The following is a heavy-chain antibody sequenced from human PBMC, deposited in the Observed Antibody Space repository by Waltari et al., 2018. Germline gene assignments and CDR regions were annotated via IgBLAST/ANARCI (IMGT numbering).Heavy chain of an antibody. CDR1: GFTVSNNY. CDR3: ARFSHKDY. J-gene: IGHJ4*02. V-gene: IGHV3-53*01. Sequence: EVQLVESGGGLIQPGGSLILSCAASGFTVSNNYMSWVRQAPGKGLEWVSVIYSGGNAYYADSVKGRFTISRDNSKNTVYLQMNSLRAEDTALYYCARFSHKDYWGQGILVTVSS. CDR2: IYSGGNA.